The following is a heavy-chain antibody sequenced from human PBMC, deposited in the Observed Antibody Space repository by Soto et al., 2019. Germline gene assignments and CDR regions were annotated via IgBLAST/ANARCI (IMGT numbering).Heavy chain of an antibody. Sequence: QVQLQESGPGLVKPSETLSLTCTVSGGSITNYYWSWIRQPPGEGLEWIGYISYTGSTNYNPSLKRIVTISVYTPINRFSLKLYSVTAADTAVSYCASYWDGKCLDHWGQGTLVTVSS. D-gene: IGHD1-26*01. CDR3: ASYWDGKCLDH. V-gene: IGHV4-59*01. CDR2: ISYTGST. CDR1: GGSITNYY. J-gene: IGHJ4*02.